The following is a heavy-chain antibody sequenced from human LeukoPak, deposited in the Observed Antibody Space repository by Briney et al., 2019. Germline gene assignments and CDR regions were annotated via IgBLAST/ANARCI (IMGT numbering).Heavy chain of an antibody. V-gene: IGHV1-69*02. J-gene: IGHJ6*03. Sequence: GASVKVSCKASGGTFSSYTISWVRQAPGQGLEWMGRIIPTLGIANYAQKFQCRVTITADKSTSTAYMELSSLRSEDTAVYYCARARDGAPALYYYYYYMDVWGKGTTVTVSS. D-gene: IGHD2-2*01. CDR2: IIPTLGIA. CDR3: ARARDGAPALYYYYYYMDV. CDR1: GGTFSSYT.